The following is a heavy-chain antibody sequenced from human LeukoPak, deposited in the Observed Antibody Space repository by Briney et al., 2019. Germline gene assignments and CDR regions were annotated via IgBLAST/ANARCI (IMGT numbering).Heavy chain of an antibody. D-gene: IGHD3-22*01. Sequence: SETLSLTCAVYGGSFSGYYWSWIRQPPGKGLEWIGEINHSGSTNYNPSLKSRVTISVDTSKNQFSLKLSSVTAADTAVYYCARDKPLSYYDSSGPFDYWGQGTLVTVSS. CDR3: ARDKPLSYYDSSGPFDY. CDR1: GGSFSGYY. V-gene: IGHV4-34*01. J-gene: IGHJ4*02. CDR2: INHSGST.